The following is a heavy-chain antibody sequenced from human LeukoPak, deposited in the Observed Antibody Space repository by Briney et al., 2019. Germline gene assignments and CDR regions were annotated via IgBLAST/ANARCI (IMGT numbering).Heavy chain of an antibody. CDR2: INHSGST. CDR1: GGSFSGYY. J-gene: IGHJ6*02. V-gene: IGHV4-34*01. Sequence: SETLSLTCAVYGGSFSGYYWSWIRQPPGKGLEWIGEINHSGSTNYNPSLKSRVTISVDTSKNQFSLKLSSVTAADTAVYYCARDTTSVATLYYYGMDVWGQGTTVTVSS. D-gene: IGHD5-12*01. CDR3: ARDTTSVATLYYYGMDV.